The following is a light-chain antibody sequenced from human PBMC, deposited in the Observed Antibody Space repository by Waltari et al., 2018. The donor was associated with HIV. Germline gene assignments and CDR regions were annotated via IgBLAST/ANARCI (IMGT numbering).Light chain of an antibody. V-gene: IGLV1-51*01. CDR1: SSNIGNNY. J-gene: IGLJ2*01. CDR3: GTWDSSLSAYVV. CDR2: DNN. Sequence: QSVLTQPPSVSAAPGQKVTISCSGSSSNIGNNYVSWYQQLPGTAPKLRIYDNNTPPSGLPDRFAGSKFGTSATLGITGLQTGDEADYYCGTWDSSLSAYVVFGGGTKLTVL.